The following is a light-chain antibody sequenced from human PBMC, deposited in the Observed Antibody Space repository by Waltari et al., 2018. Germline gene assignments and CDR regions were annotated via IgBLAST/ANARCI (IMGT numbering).Light chain of an antibody. Sequence: QSVLTQPPSASGTPGQRVTISCSGSSSNIGPYYVYWYQQFPGTAPKLLIYRNTPRPSGVPDRFSGSKSGTSAALAIGGLRSEDEADYYCATWDDSLTAWVFGGGTKVTVL. CDR1: SSNIGPYY. CDR3: ATWDDSLTAWV. J-gene: IGLJ3*02. CDR2: RNT. V-gene: IGLV1-47*01.